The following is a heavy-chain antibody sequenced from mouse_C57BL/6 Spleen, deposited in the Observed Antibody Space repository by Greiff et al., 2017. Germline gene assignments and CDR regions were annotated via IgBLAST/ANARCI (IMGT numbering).Heavy chain of an antibody. CDR3: ARKAYGSSYGFAY. Sequence: EVQLQQSGPVLVKPGASVKMSCKASGYTFTDYYMNWVKQSHGKSLEWIGVINPYNGGTSYNQKFKGKATLTVDKSSSTAYMELNSLTSEDSAVYYCARKAYGSSYGFAYWGQGTLVTVSA. CDR2: INPYNGGT. CDR1: GYTFTDYY. D-gene: IGHD1-1*01. V-gene: IGHV1-19*01. J-gene: IGHJ3*01.